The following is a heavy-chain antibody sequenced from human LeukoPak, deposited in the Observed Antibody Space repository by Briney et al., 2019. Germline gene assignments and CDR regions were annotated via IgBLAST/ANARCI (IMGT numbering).Heavy chain of an antibody. V-gene: IGHV3-21*04. Sequence: GGSLRLSCAASGFTFSSYSMNWVRQAPGKGLEWVSSISSSSSYIYYADSVKGRFTISRDNAKNSLYLQMNSLRAEDTAVYYCARDPAVIGGYYYRTEWFDPWGQGTLVTVSS. D-gene: IGHD3-22*01. CDR2: ISSSSSYI. CDR3: ARDPAVIGGYYYRTEWFDP. J-gene: IGHJ5*02. CDR1: GFTFSSYS.